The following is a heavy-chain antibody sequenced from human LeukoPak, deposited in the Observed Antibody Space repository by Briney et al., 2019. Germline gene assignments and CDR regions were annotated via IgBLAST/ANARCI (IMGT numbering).Heavy chain of an antibody. V-gene: IGHV4-4*02. D-gene: IGHD4-17*01. CDR2: IYHSGST. CDR3: ASKSVTLLLSAFDI. Sequence: PSGTLSLTCAVSGGSISSSNWGSWVRQPPGKGLEGIGEIYHSGSTNYNPSLKSRVTISVDKSKNQFSLKLSSVTAADTAVYYCASKSVTLLLSAFDIWGQGTMVTVSS. CDR1: GGSISSSNW. J-gene: IGHJ3*02.